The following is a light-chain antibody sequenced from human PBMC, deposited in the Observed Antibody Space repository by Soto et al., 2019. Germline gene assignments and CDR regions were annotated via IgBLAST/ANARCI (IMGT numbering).Light chain of an antibody. CDR3: QQYNNWPHT. CDR1: QSVSSN. CDR2: GAS. Sequence: EIGMTQSPATLSVSPGERATLSCRASQSVSSNLAWYQQKPGQAPRLLIYGASTRATGIPARFSGSGSGTEFTLTISSLQSEDFAVYYCQQYNNWPHTFGQGPKVEIK. V-gene: IGKV3-15*01. J-gene: IGKJ1*01.